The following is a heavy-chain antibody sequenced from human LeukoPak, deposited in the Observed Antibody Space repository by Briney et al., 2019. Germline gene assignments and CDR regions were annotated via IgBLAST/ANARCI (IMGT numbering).Heavy chain of an antibody. V-gene: IGHV3-9*01. CDR2: ISWNSGSI. D-gene: IGHD1-26*01. CDR1: GFTFDDYA. CDR3: AGAEGFTFDI. J-gene: IGHJ3*02. Sequence: GGSLRLSCAASGFTFDDYAMHWVRQAPGKGLEWVSGISWNSGSIGYADSVKGRFTISRDNAKNSLYLQMNSLRPEDTALYYCAGAEGFTFDIWGQGTMVTVSS.